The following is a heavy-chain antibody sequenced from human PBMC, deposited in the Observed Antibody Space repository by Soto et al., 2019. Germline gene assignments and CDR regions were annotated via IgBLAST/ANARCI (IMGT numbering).Heavy chain of an antibody. CDR1: GFTFSSYG. Sequence: GGSLRLSCAASGFTFSSYGMHWVRQAPGKGLEWVAVIWDDGSNKYYADSVKGRFTISRDNSKNTLYLQMNSLRAEDTAVYYCARDFGSSSWYNAFDIWGQGTMVTVSS. CDR2: IWDDGSNK. D-gene: IGHD6-13*01. CDR3: ARDFGSSSWYNAFDI. J-gene: IGHJ3*02. V-gene: IGHV3-33*01.